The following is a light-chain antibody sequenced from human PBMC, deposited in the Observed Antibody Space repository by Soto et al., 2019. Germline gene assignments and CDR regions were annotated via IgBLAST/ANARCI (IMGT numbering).Light chain of an antibody. CDR2: GGS. CDR3: QQYGSSQYT. V-gene: IGKV3-20*01. Sequence: EIVLTQSPGTLSLTSGERATLCCRASQSVSSYLAWYQQKPGQSPRLVIYGGSTRAIGIPARFSGSGSGTDFTLTISRLEPEDFAIYYCQQYGSSQYTFGQGTKVDIK. CDR1: QSVSSY. J-gene: IGKJ2*01.